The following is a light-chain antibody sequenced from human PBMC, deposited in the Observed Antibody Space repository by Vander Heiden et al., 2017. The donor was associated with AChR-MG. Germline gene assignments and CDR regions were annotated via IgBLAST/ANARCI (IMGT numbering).Light chain of an antibody. V-gene: IGKV3-11*01. CDR1: QSVSTS. J-gene: IGKJ5*01. CDR2: DAS. Sequence: EIVLTQSPATLSLSPGERATLSCRASQSVSTSLTWYQQKPGQAPRLLIYDASNRATGIPARFSGSGSGTDFTLTISSLESEDFAVYYCQHRYDWPPAFGQGTRLEIK. CDR3: QHRYDWPPA.